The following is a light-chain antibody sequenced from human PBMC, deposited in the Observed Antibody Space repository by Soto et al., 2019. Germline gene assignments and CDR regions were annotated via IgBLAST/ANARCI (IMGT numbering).Light chain of an antibody. CDR1: QSVSSSY. J-gene: IGKJ3*01. V-gene: IGKV3-20*01. Sequence: EIVLTQSPGTLSLSPGERATLSCRASQSVSSSYLAWYQQKPGQAPRLLIYGASSRATGIPDRFSGSGSGTDFPLTISRLEPEDFAVYYCQQYGSSLFTFGSGTKVDIK. CDR3: QQYGSSLFT. CDR2: GAS.